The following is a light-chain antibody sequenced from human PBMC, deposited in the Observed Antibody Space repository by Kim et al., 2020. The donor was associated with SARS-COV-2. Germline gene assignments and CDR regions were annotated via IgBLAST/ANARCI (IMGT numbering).Light chain of an antibody. CDR1: QSVSSSY. V-gene: IGKV3-20*01. CDR2: GAS. J-gene: IGKJ4*01. Sequence: EIVLTQSPGTLSLSPGERATLSCRASQSVSSSYLAWYKHKPGQAPRLLIYGASSRATGIPDRFSGSGSGTDFTITISRLGPEDLEVYYCQQYGSSPTFGGGSKVDIK. CDR3: QQYGSSPT.